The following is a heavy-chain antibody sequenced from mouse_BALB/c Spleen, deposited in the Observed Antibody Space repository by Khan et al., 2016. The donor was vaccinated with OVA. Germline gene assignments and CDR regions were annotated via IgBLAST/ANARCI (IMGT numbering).Heavy chain of an antibody. V-gene: IGHV3-2*02. CDR3: ARIYGGDFDY. CDR2: ISYSGNT. D-gene: IGHD1-1*01. J-gene: IGHJ2*01. Sequence: EVQLQASGPDLVKPSQSLSLTCTVTGYSITSDYAWNWIRQFPGNKLEWMGYISYSGNTKYNPSLKSRVSITRDTSKNQFFLKLNSVTIEDTATYYGARIYGGDFDYWGQGTTLTVSS. CDR1: GYSITSDYA.